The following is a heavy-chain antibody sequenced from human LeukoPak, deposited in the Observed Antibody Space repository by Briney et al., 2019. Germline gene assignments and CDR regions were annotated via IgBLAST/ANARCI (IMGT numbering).Heavy chain of an antibody. J-gene: IGHJ3*02. CDR3: ARDAKAARGAFDI. D-gene: IGHD6-6*01. Sequence: ISAYNGNTNYAQKLQGRVTMTTDTSTSTAYMELRSLRSDDTAVYYCARDAKAARGAFDIWGQGTMVTVSS. CDR2: ISAYNGNT. V-gene: IGHV1-18*01.